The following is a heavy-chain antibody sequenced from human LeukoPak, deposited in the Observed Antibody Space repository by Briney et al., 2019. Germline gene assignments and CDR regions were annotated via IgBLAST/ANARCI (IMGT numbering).Heavy chain of an antibody. V-gene: IGHV3-23*01. CDR2: ISDSGGST. J-gene: IGHJ4*02. Sequence: TGGSLRLSCAAYGFTFSSYAMSWVRQAPGKGLEWVSGISDSGGSTYNADSAKGRFTISRDNSKNTLYLQMNSLRAEDTAVYYCAKDRTTAVAGILWVDYWGQGTLVTVSS. CDR1: GFTFSSYA. CDR3: AKDRTTAVAGILWVDY. D-gene: IGHD6-19*01.